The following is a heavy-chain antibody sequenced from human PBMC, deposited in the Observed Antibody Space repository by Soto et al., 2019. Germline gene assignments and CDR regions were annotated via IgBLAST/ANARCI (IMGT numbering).Heavy chain of an antibody. CDR3: ARDLRVSRYIVATIGSSPFDP. V-gene: IGHV3-30-3*01. Sequence: QVQLVESGGGVVQPGRSLRLSCAASGFTFSSYAMHWVRQAPGKGLEWVAVISYDGSNKYYADSVKGRFTISRDNSKNTLYLQMNSLRAEDTAVYYCARDLRVSRYIVATIGSSPFDPWGQGTLVTVSS. D-gene: IGHD5-12*01. J-gene: IGHJ5*02. CDR1: GFTFSSYA. CDR2: ISYDGSNK.